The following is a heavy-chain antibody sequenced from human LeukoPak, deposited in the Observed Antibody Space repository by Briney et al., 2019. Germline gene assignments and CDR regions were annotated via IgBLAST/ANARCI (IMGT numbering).Heavy chain of an antibody. CDR1: GFTFSSYA. CDR2: ISGSGGST. Sequence: QPGGSLRLSCAASGFTFSSYAMSWVRQAPGKGLEWVSAISGSGGSTYYADSVKGRFAISRDNSKNTLYLQMNSLRAEDTAVYYCAKDLVITMIVVVIGVAFDIWGQGTMVTVSS. J-gene: IGHJ3*02. D-gene: IGHD3-22*01. CDR3: AKDLVITMIVVVIGVAFDI. V-gene: IGHV3-23*01.